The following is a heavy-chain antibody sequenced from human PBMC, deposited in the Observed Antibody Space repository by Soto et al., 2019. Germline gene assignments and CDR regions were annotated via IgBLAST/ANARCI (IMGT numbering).Heavy chain of an antibody. CDR1: GFSLTTSGVG. CDR2: IYWNDVK. D-gene: IGHD6-13*01. Sequence: QITLKESGPTLVKPTQTLTLTCTFSGFSLTTSGVGVGWIRQPPGKALEWLALIYWNDVKRYSPSLKSRLTITKDTSKNRVVLTVTDMDPVDTATYSCAHSAIYNSTWFYFDQWGQGTLVTVSS. V-gene: IGHV2-5*01. CDR3: AHSAIYNSTWFYFDQ. J-gene: IGHJ4*02.